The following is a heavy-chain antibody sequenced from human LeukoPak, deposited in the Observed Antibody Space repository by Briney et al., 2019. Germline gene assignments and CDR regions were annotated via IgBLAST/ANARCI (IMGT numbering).Heavy chain of an antibody. CDR2: ISYDGSNK. J-gene: IGHJ4*02. D-gene: IGHD1-26*01. Sequence: GRSLRLSCAASGFTFSSYAMHWVRQAPGKGLEWVAVISYDGSNKYYADSVKGRFTISRDNSKNTLYLQMNSLRAEDTAVYYCAKDLGFVGLDYWGQGTLVTVSS. CDR3: AKDLGFVGLDY. CDR1: GFTFSSYA. V-gene: IGHV3-30*04.